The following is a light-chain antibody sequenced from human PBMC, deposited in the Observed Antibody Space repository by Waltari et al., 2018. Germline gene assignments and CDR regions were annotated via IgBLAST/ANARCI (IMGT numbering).Light chain of an antibody. J-gene: IGKJ1*01. Sequence: SKFLAWYQQNPAPAPTLLIYGSTSSDTGSPNMFRRSAAGADFSLTISRLDPETVAVYYCQHYLPFPVPFGQGTKVEI. CDR2: GST. CDR3: QHYLPFPVP. V-gene: IGKV3-20*01. CDR1: SKF.